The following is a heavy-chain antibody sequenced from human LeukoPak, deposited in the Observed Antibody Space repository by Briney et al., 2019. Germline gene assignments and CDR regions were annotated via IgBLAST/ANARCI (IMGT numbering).Heavy chain of an antibody. J-gene: IGHJ4*02. V-gene: IGHV4-59*01. CDR3: ARSGYYGREFDY. CDR1: GGSISSYY. D-gene: IGHD3-3*01. Sequence: SETLSLTCTVSGGSISSYYWSWIRQPPGRGLEWIGYIYYSGSTTYNPSLKRRVTISVDTSKNQFSLKLSSVTAADTAVYYCARSGYYGREFDYWGQGTLVTVSS. CDR2: IYYSGST.